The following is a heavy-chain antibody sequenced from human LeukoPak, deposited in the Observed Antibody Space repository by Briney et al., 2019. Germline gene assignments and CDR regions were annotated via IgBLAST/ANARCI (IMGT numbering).Heavy chain of an antibody. CDR1: GGSSCGYY. J-gene: IGHJ4*02. CDR3: ASFRGYSGYDFFYFDY. CDR2: INHSGST. Sequence: PSETLSLTCAISGGSSCGYYWSWICNRPGKGLECVGEINHSGSTNYNQSLKSRVTISEDPSKNQFSLKLSSVAAADTAVYYCASFRGYSGYDFFYFDYWGQGTLVTVSS. D-gene: IGHD5-12*01. V-gene: IGHV4-34*01.